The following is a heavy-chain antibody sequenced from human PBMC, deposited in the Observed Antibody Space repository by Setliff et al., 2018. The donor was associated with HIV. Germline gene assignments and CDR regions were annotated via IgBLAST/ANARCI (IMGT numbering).Heavy chain of an antibody. V-gene: IGHV4-39*01. J-gene: IGHJ3*02. CDR3: ARWITTPTKGAFDI. Sequence: ETLSLTCTVSGGSINNGYHYWVWIRQTPGKGPEWIGGIYYTGSAHYNPSLKSRVTISVDTSKNQFSMKLTSLTAADTTVYYCARWITTPTKGAFDIWGQGTAVTVSS. D-gene: IGHD3-22*01. CDR1: GGSINNGYHY. CDR2: IYYTGSA.